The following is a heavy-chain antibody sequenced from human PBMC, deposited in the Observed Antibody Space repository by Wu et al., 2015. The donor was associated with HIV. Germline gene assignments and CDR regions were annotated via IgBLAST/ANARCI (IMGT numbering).Heavy chain of an antibody. CDR1: GYTFIDYD. CDR2: MNPNSGAT. Sequence: QVQLVQSGAEVKKPGASVKVSCQASGYTFIDYDINWLRQATGQGLEWVGWMNPNSGATGYARKFQGRVTLTRNTSTKTAYMELSSLRSEDTATFYCVRRELPYFFKFWGQGTVVIVSS. CDR3: VRRELPYFFKF. D-gene: IGHD2/OR15-2a*01. V-gene: IGHV1-8*01. J-gene: IGHJ4*02.